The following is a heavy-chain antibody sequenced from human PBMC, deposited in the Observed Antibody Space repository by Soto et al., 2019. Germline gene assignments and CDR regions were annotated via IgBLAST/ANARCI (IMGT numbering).Heavy chain of an antibody. J-gene: IGHJ4*02. V-gene: IGHV3-48*01. CDR1: GFIFSSYS. Sequence: EVQLVESGGGLVQPAGSLRLSCAASGFIFSSYSMNWVRQAPGKGLEWVSYISSSSSTIYYADSVKGRFTISRDNAKYSLYLQMNSLRAEDTAVYYCARADYGDYGIDYWGQGTLVTVSS. D-gene: IGHD4-17*01. CDR3: ARADYGDYGIDY. CDR2: ISSSSSTI.